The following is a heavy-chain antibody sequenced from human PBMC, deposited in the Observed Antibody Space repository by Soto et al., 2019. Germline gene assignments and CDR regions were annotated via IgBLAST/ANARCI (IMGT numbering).Heavy chain of an antibody. CDR3: ARHPAVVTPGDYYGMDV. CDR2: IDPSDSYT. V-gene: IGHV5-10-1*01. Sequence: GESLKISCKGSGYSFTSYWISWVRQMPGKGLEWMGRIDPSDSYTNYSPSFQGHVTISADKSISTAYLQWSSLKASDTAMHYCARHPAVVTPGDYYGMDVWGQGTTVTVSS. J-gene: IGHJ6*02. CDR1: GYSFTSYW. D-gene: IGHD2-15*01.